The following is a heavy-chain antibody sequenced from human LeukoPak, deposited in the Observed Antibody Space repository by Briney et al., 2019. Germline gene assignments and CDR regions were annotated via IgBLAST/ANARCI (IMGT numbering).Heavy chain of an antibody. CDR2: IKQDGSEK. D-gene: IGHD3-3*01. J-gene: IGHJ6*03. CDR3: ARGSAITIFGVVQNYYYYYMDV. Sequence: GGSLRLSCAASGFTFSSYWMSWVRQAPGKGLEWVANIKQDGSEKYYVDSVKGRFTISRDNAKNSLYLQMNSLRAEDTAVYYCARGSAITIFGVVQNYYYYYMDVWGKGTTVTVSS. CDR1: GFTFSSYW. V-gene: IGHV3-7*01.